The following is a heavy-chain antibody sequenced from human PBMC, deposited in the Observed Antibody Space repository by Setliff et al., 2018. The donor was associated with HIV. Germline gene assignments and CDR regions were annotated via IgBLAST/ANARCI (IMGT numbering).Heavy chain of an antibody. D-gene: IGHD6-19*01. CDR3: ASLYTSGWYHPFDY. Sequence: SETLSLTCTVSGGSISSNNYYWGWIRQPPGKGLEWIGSISYSGSTYCKPSLKSRVTISVDTSKNQLSLKLRYVTAADTALYYCASLYTSGWYHPFDYWGQGTLVTVSS. CDR2: ISYSGST. CDR1: GGSISSNNYY. V-gene: IGHV4-39*01. J-gene: IGHJ4*02.